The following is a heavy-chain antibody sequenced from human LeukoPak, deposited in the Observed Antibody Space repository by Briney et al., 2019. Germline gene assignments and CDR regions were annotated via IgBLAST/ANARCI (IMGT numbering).Heavy chain of an antibody. J-gene: IGHJ6*02. CDR2: INSDGGRT. D-gene: IGHD3-3*01. Sequence: GSLRLSCVASGFSLCAYAMHWVRQARGKGLEWVSHINSDGGRTYYADAVKGRFTISRDNSKDSLYLQMTGLRAEDSAVYYCATWAFYHDLDVWGRGTTVTVSS. V-gene: IGHV3-43*02. CDR3: ATWAFYHDLDV. CDR1: GFSLCAYA.